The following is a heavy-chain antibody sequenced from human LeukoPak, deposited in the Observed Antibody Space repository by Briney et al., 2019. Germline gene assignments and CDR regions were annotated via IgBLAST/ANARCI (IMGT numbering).Heavy chain of an antibody. CDR3: ARGGYTRFDF. D-gene: IGHD5-18*01. CDR2: IKEDGSEK. CDR1: GVAFSGYW. V-gene: IGHV3-7*01. Sequence: GGSLRRSCAASGVAFSGYWMSWVRQAPGKGLEWVANIKEDGSEKYYVDSVKGRFTISRDNAKNSLYLQMNSLRAEDTAVYYCARGGYTRFDFWGQGTLVTVSS. J-gene: IGHJ4*02.